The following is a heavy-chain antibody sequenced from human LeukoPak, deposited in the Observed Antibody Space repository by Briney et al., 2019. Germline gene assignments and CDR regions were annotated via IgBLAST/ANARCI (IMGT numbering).Heavy chain of an antibody. J-gene: IGHJ6*03. CDR1: GFTFSSYS. V-gene: IGHV3-48*04. CDR3: ARDGMLGIVGMDV. CDR2: ISSSSSTI. D-gene: IGHD7-27*01. Sequence: GSLRLSCAASGFTFSSYSMNWVRQAPGKGLEWVSYISSSSSTIYYADSVKGRFTISRDNAKNSLYLQMNSLRAEDTAVYYCARDGMLGIVGMDVWGKGTTVTVSS.